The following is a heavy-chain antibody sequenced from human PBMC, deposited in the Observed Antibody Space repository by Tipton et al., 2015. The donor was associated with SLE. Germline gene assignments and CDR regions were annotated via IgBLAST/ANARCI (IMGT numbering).Heavy chain of an antibody. CDR1: GGSISSSSYY. CDR2: IYYSGST. Sequence: TLSLTCTVSGGSISSSSYYWGWIRQPPGKGLEWIGSIYYSGSTYYNPSLKSRVTISVDTSKNQFSLKLSSVTAADTAVYYCARDRGTDYYYYCMDVWGKGTPVTVSS. D-gene: IGHD2-8*02. CDR3: ARDRGTDYYYYCMDV. J-gene: IGHJ6*03. V-gene: IGHV4-39*07.